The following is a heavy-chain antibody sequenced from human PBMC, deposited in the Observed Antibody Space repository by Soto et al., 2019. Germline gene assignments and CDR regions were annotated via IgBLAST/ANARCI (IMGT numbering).Heavy chain of an antibody. D-gene: IGHD5-12*01. Sequence: GGSLRLSCAASGFTFSSYDMHWVRQATGKGLEWVSAIGTAGDTYYPGSVKGRFTISRENAKNSLYLQMNSLRAGDTAVYYCARQYSGYDYYYMDVWGKGTTVTVSS. CDR2: IGTAGDT. CDR1: GFTFSSYD. J-gene: IGHJ6*03. CDR3: ARQYSGYDYYYMDV. V-gene: IGHV3-13*01.